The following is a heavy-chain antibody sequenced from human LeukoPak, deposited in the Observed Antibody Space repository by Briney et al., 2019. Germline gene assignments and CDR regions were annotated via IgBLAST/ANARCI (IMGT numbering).Heavy chain of an antibody. CDR2: IIPLLCIA. CDR1: GGTFSSYA. CDR3: ARDRQWELRSRVYYYYGMDV. V-gene: IGHV1-69*04. D-gene: IGHD1-26*01. Sequence: SVKVSCKASGGTFSSYAISWVRQAPGQGLEWMGRIIPLLCIANYAQKFQGRVTITADKSTSTAYMELSSLRSEDTAVYYCARDRQWELRSRVYYYYGMDVWGQGTTVTVSS. J-gene: IGHJ6*02.